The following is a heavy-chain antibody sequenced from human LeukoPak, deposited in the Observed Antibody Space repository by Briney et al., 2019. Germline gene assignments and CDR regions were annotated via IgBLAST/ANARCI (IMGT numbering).Heavy chain of an antibody. CDR1: GYTLTDFP. CDR3: ASRVRNFPRNYRPRSFDS. V-gene: IGHV1-24*01. J-gene: IGHJ4*02. CDR2: FDPEDAKT. Sequence: ASVKVSCKVSGYTLTDFPIHWVRQAPGKGLEWIGGFDPEDAKTIYAQKFQGRVTMTEDISTNTASMEVSSLRSEDTAVYYCASRVRNFPRNYRPRSFDSWGLGTLVTVSS. D-gene: IGHD2/OR15-2a*01.